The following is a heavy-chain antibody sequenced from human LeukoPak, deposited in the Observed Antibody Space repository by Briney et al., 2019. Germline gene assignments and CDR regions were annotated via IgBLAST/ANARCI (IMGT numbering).Heavy chain of an antibody. Sequence: GGSLRLSCAASGFTFSSYGMHWVRQAPGKGLEWVAFIRYDGSNKYYADSVKGRFTISRDNSKNTLYLQMNSLRAEDTAVYYCARGSASSITHDYWGQGTLVTVSS. J-gene: IGHJ4*02. V-gene: IGHV3-30*02. D-gene: IGHD2-2*01. CDR1: GFTFSSYG. CDR3: ARGSASSITHDY. CDR2: IRYDGSNK.